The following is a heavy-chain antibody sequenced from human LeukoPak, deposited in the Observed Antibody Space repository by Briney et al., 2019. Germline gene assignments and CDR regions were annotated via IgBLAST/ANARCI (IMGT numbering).Heavy chain of an antibody. D-gene: IGHD2/OR15-2a*01. V-gene: IGHV1-2*02. J-gene: IGHJ5*01. CDR3: AKVGGNCNSANCYRGGVDS. CDR2: INPNRGAT. Sequence: ASVKVSCKASGYTFTAYSMHWVRQAPGQGLEWMGWINPNRGATNYAQKSQGRVTMTRDTSNSTAYMELRSLKSDDTAVYYCAKVGGNCNSANCYRGGVDSWGQGTLVTVSA. CDR1: GYTFTAYS.